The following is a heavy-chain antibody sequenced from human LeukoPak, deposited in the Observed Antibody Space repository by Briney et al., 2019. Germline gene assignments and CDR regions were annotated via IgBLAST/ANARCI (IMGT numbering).Heavy chain of an antibody. CDR3: ARGMCSSTSCYFVGTWFDP. Sequence: PSETLSLTCAVYGGSFSGYYWSWIRQPPGNGLEWIGEINHSGSTNYNPSLKSRVTISVDTSKNQFSLKLSSVTAADTAVYYCARGMCSSTSCYFVGTWFDPWGQGTLVTVSS. CDR1: GGSFSGYY. J-gene: IGHJ5*02. D-gene: IGHD2-2*01. V-gene: IGHV4-34*01. CDR2: INHSGST.